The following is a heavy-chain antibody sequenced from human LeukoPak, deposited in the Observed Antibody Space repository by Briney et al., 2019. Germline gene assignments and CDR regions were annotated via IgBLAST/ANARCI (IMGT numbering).Heavy chain of an antibody. D-gene: IGHD2-2*01. CDR2: IYHSGST. V-gene: IGHV4-38-2*02. Sequence: SETLSLTCTVSGYSISSGYYWGWIRPPPGKGLEWIGSIYHSGSTYYNPSLKSRVTISVDTSKNQFSLKLSSVTAADTAVYYCARHRQLLGVDYWGQGTLVTVSS. J-gene: IGHJ4*02. CDR3: ARHRQLLGVDY. CDR1: GYSISSGYY.